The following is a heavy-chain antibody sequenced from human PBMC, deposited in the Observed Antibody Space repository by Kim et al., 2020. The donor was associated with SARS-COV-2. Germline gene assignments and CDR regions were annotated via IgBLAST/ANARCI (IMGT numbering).Heavy chain of an antibody. V-gene: IGHV3-48*02. CDR1: GFTFSSYS. D-gene: IGHD6-13*01. Sequence: GGSLRLSCAASGFTFSSYSMNWVRQAPGKGLEWVSYISSSSSTIYYADSVKGRFTISRDNAKNSLYLQMNSLRDEDTAVYYCARERGSSWLEEVNWFDPWGQGTLVTVSS. CDR2: ISSSSSTI. J-gene: IGHJ5*02. CDR3: ARERGSSWLEEVNWFDP.